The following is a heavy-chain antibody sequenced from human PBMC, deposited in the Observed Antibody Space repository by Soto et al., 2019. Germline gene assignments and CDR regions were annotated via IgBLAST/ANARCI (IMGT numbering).Heavy chain of an antibody. Sequence: EVLLVESGGGLVQPGGSLRLSCAASGFSLIPYWMSWVRQAPGKGLEWVANIKQDGSERNYVNSVKGRFIISRDNAKNSFYLEMNSLRAEDTAVYYCARGGVHYYDNSFDYWGQGTLVNVSS. CDR3: ARGGVHYYDNSFDY. V-gene: IGHV3-7*03. CDR1: GFSLIPYW. J-gene: IGHJ4*02. D-gene: IGHD3-22*01. CDR2: IKQDGSER.